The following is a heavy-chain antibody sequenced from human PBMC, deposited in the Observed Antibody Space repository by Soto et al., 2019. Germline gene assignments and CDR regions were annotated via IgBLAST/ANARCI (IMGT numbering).Heavy chain of an antibody. J-gene: IGHJ6*03. V-gene: IGHV4-34*01. CDR1: GGSFIGYC. Sequence: PLVILCLTWGVYGGSFIGYCWSWIRQPPGKGLEWIGEINHSGSTNYNPSLKSRVTISVDTSKNQFSLKLSSVTAADTAVSYCGAAYYYYYYMDVWGKGTTVTVSS. CDR3: GAAYYYYYYMDV. CDR2: INHSGST.